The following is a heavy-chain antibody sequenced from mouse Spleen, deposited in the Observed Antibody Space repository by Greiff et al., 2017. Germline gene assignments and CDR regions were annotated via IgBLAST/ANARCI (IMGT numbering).Heavy chain of an antibody. V-gene: IGHV1-55*01. CDR2: IYPGSGST. D-gene: IGHD2-1*01. Sequence: QVQLQQPGAELVKPGASVKMSCKASGYTFTSYWITWVKQRPGQGLEWIGDIYPGSGSTNYNEKFKSKATLTVDTSSSTAYMQLSSLTSEDSAVYYCARGRGNYPAWFAYWGQGTLVTVSA. J-gene: IGHJ3*01. CDR3: ARGRGNYPAWFAY. CDR1: GYTFTSYW.